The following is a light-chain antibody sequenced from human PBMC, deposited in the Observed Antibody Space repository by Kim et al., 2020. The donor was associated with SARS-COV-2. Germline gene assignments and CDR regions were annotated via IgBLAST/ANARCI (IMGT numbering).Light chain of an antibody. CDR3: QAWDSTTGV. Sequence: PEQTASITCSGDRLGDNYVCWYQQRPGQSPVRVIYQDDKQPSGIPERFSGSNSGNTATLTISGTQTMDEADYYCQAWDSTTGVFGGGTQLTVL. CDR1: RLGDNY. J-gene: IGLJ3*02. V-gene: IGLV3-1*01. CDR2: QDD.